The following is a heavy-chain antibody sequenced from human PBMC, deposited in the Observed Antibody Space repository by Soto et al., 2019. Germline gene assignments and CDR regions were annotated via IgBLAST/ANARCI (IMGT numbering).Heavy chain of an antibody. V-gene: IGHV5-51*01. CDR3: ARLGFNYDFLSGYYNVHHYFGIDV. Sequence: GESLKISCMGSGYKVSTWHNFTSYWIGWVRQMPGEGLERLGIIYAGDSYTRYSPSFQGQVTISADKSINSVYLQWRSLKASDTATYYCARLGFNYDFLSGYYNVHHYFGIDVWGQGTTVTVSS. J-gene: IGHJ6*02. CDR1: GYKVSTWHNFTSYW. CDR2: IYAGDSYT. D-gene: IGHD3-3*01.